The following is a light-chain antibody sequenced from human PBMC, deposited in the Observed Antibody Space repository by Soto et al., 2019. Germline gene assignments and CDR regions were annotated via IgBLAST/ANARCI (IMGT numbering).Light chain of an antibody. Sequence: QSALTQPPSASGSPGQSVTISCTGTSSDVGGYNYISWYQQHPGKAHKLMIYEVSKRPSGVPDRFSCSKSGNTASLTVSGLQAEDEADSYCSAYAGSKNLVFGGGTKVTVL. CDR3: SAYAGSKNLV. J-gene: IGLJ3*02. CDR1: SSDVGGYNY. CDR2: EVS. V-gene: IGLV2-8*01.